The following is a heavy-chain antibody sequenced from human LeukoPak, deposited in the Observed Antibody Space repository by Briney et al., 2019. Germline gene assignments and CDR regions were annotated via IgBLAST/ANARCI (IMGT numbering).Heavy chain of an antibody. CDR1: GYTVTAYY. Sequence: GASVKVSCETFGYTVTAYYIHWVRQAPGQRLEWMGWINHNNGGTNYAQKFQGRVTMTRDTSISTAYLEITRLRSDDTAMYYCAGGYCSGRSCFVGWLDPWGQGTLVSVSS. CDR2: INHNNGGT. D-gene: IGHD2-15*01. CDR3: AGGYCSGRSCFVGWLDP. V-gene: IGHV1-2*02. J-gene: IGHJ5*02.